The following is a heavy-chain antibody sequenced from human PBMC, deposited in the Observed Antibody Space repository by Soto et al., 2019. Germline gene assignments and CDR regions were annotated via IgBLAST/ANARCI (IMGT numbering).Heavy chain of an antibody. D-gene: IGHD3-16*02. CDR1: GASINSYS. V-gene: IGHV4-4*07. CDR3: ARSFYLEAFDI. CDR2: FYASGTT. Sequence: SETLSLTCPVSGASINSYSWSWIRQPAGKGLEWVGQFYASGTTKYNPALKSRVTMSLDTSKNQFSLRLNSVTAADTAVYFCARSFYLEAFDIWGQGTMVTVSS. J-gene: IGHJ3*02.